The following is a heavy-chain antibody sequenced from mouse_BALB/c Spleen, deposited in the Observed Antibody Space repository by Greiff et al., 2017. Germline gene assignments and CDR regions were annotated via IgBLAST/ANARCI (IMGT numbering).Heavy chain of an antibody. V-gene: IGHV1-87*01. CDR1: GYTFTSYW. Sequence: QVQLKESGAELARPGASVKLSCKASGYTFTSYWMQWVKQRPGQGLEWIGAIYPGDGDTRYTQKFKGKATLTADKSSSTAYMQLSSLASEDSAVYYCASVYGNYGYAMDYWGQGTSVTVSS. CDR2: IYPGDGDT. D-gene: IGHD2-1*01. CDR3: ASVYGNYGYAMDY. J-gene: IGHJ4*01.